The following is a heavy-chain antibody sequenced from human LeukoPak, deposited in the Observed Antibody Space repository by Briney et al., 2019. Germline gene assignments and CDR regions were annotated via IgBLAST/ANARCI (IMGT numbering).Heavy chain of an antibody. CDR2: ISSGSGYI. V-gene: IGHV3-21*01. CDR3: ARDLGGYGEPYYFDY. D-gene: IGHD4-17*01. J-gene: IGHJ4*02. Sequence: GGSLRLSCAASGFTFSSYDINWVRQAPGTGLEWVSSISSGSGYIYYADSVKGRFTISRDNAKTSLYLQMNSLRAEDTAVYYCARDLGGYGEPYYFDYWGQGTLVTVSS. CDR1: GFTFSSYD.